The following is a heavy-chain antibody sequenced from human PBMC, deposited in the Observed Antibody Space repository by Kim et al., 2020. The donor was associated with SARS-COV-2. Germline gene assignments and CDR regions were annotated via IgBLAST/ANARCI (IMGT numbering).Heavy chain of an antibody. J-gene: IGHJ4*02. CDR3: VRETATIGSYYFDY. CDR1: GFTFSSYW. D-gene: IGHD3-10*01. Sequence: GGSLRLSCAVSGFTFSSYWMNWVRQAPGKGLVWVSRVNGDETTTMYADSVKGRFTISRDNAKNTLYLQMNSLRAEDTAIYYCVRETATIGSYYFDYWGQGGLVTVSS. V-gene: IGHV3-74*03. CDR2: VNGDETTT.